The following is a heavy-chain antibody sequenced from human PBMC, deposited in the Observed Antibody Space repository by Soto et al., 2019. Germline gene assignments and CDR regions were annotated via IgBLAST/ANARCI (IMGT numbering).Heavy chain of an antibody. J-gene: IGHJ4*02. D-gene: IGHD5-18*01. CDR3: ARHQVTGFDY. Sequence: SETQSLTCTVSGGSIGSSSYYWGWIRQPPGKGLEWIGSIYYSGSTYYNPSLKSRVTISVDTSKNQFSLKLSSVTAADTAVYYCARHQVTGFDYWGQGTLVTVSS. V-gene: IGHV4-39*01. CDR2: IYYSGST. CDR1: GGSIGSSSYY.